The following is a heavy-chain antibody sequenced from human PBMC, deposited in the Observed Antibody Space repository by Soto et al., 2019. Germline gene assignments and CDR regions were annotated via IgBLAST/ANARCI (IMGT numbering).Heavy chain of an antibody. D-gene: IGHD3-16*01. V-gene: IGHV3-23*01. Sequence: EVQLLESGGGFVQPGGSLILSCAVSGITFSSYAMTWVRRAPGKGLEWVSGISVRGDTTYYADSVKGRFTISRDNSENTLYLQMNSLRAEDTAVYHCGQINRDNYAEYWGQGALVTVSS. CDR2: ISVRGDTT. CDR1: GITFSSYA. CDR3: GQINRDNYAEY. J-gene: IGHJ4*02.